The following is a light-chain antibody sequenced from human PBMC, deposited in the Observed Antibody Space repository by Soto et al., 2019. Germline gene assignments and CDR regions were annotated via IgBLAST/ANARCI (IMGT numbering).Light chain of an antibody. V-gene: IGKV1-39*01. CDR1: QSINSY. Sequence: DIQMTQSPSSLSASVGDRATITCRASQSINSYLNWYQQKPGKAPKLLIYAASSLQSGVPSRFSGSGSGTDFTLTFSSLQPEDFATYYCQQSYTTPRTFGQGTTVEIK. CDR2: AAS. J-gene: IGKJ1*01. CDR3: QQSYTTPRT.